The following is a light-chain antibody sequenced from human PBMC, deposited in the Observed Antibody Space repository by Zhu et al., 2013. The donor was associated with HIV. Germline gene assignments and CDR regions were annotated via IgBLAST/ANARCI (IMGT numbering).Light chain of an antibody. CDR2: AAS. CDR1: QSISSS. CDR3: QQFITFPSSP. Sequence: DFQLTQSPSFLSASIGDRVTITCWASQSISSSLAWYQQKPGKAPELLIYAASTLQRGVPSRFSGSGSGTEFTLTISSLQPEDLATYYCQQFITFPSSPFGPWDLKWISN. V-gene: IGKV1-9*01. J-gene: IGKJ3*01.